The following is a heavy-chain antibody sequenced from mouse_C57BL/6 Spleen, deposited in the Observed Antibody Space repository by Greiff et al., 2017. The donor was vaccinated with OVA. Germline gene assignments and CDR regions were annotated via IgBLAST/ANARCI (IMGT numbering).Heavy chain of an antibody. CDR2: IYPGDGDT. V-gene: IGHV1-80*01. CDR3: ARGTTVVATDY. D-gene: IGHD1-1*01. Sequence: QVQLQQSGAELVKPGASVKISCKASGYAFSSYWMNWVKQRPGKGLEWIGQIYPGDGDTNYNGKFKGKATLTADKSSSTAYMQLSSLTSEDSAVDFCARGTTVVATDYWGQGTTLTVSS. CDR1: GYAFSSYW. J-gene: IGHJ2*01.